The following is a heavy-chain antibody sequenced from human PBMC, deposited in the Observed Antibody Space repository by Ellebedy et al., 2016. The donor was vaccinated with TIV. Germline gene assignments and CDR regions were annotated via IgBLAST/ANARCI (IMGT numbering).Heavy chain of an antibody. J-gene: IGHJ6*02. Sequence: GESLKISXSASGFTFSNYVMHWVRQTPGKGLEYVSAISSIGDDTYHADSVKGRFTISRDNSKHTLFLQMNSLRPEDTALYYCSCSTASQRGGSMDVWGQGTTVTVSS. CDR3: SCSTASQRGGSMDV. CDR1: GFTFSNYV. D-gene: IGHD2-2*01. V-gene: IGHV3-64D*06. CDR2: ISSIGDDT.